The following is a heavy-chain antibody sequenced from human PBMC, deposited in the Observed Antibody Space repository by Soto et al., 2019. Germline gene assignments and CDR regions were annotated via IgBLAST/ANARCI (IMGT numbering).Heavy chain of an antibody. CDR1: GFTFSSYA. V-gene: IGHV3-23*01. J-gene: IGHJ6*02. CDR3: AGCYRYYYYGMDV. D-gene: IGHD2-2*02. CDR2: ISGSGGST. Sequence: GGSLRLSCAASGFTFSSYAMSWVRQAPGKGLEWVSAISGSGGSTYYADSVKGRFTISRDNSKNTLYLQMNSLRAEDTAVYYCAGCYRYYYYGMDVWGQGTTVTVSS.